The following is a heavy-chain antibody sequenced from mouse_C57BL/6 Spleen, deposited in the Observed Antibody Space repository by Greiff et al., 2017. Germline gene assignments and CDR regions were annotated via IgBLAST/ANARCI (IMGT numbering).Heavy chain of an antibody. Sequence: EVQVVESGEGLVKPGGSLKLSCAASGFTFSSYAMHWVRQTPEKWLEWVAYISSGGDYIYYADTVKGRFTISRDNARNTLYLQMSSLKSEDTAMYNCTKYRGMGALDYWGQGTSVTVSS. V-gene: IGHV5-9-1*02. CDR2: ISSGGDYI. J-gene: IGHJ4*01. CDR3: TKYRGMGALDY. CDR1: GFTFSSYA.